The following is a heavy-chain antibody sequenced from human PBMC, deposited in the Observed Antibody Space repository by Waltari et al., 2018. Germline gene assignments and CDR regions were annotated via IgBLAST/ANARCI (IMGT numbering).Heavy chain of an antibody. V-gene: IGHV3-7*01. Sequence: EVQLVESGGGLVQPGGSMRLSCAASGFTFSSYWMSWVRQAPGKGLEWVANIKQDGSEKYYVDYVKGRFTISRDNAKNSLYQQMTSLRAKDTAGYYCARERIGVSRVVYYYGMDVWGQGTTVTVSS. CDR2: IKQDGSEK. D-gene: IGHD2-2*01. CDR1: GFTFSSYW. J-gene: IGHJ6*02. CDR3: ARERIGVSRVVYYYGMDV.